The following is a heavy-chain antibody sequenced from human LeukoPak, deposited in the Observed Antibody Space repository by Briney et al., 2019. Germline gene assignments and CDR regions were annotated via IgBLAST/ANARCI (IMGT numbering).Heavy chain of an antibody. CDR2: IYPGDSDT. V-gene: IGHV5-51*01. J-gene: IGHJ4*02. CDR3: ARRSGYSYGSPTSLTFDY. Sequence: GESLKIFCKGSGYSFTSYWIGWVRQMPGKGLEWMGIIYPGDSDTRYSPSFQGQVTISADKSISTAYLQWSSLKASDTAMYYCARRSGYSYGSPTSLTFDYWGQGTLVTVSS. CDR1: GYSFTSYW. D-gene: IGHD5-18*01.